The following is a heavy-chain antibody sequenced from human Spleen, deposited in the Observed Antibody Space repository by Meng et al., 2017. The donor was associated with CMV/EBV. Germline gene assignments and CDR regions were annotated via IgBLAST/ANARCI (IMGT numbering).Heavy chain of an antibody. CDR2: MSFDGSSK. CDR3: ARDQFSTSIYHYYGMDV. J-gene: IGHJ6*02. D-gene: IGHD6-6*01. V-gene: IGHV3-30*04. CDR1: GFTFSGYI. Sequence: LSLTCAASGFTFSGYIMHWVRQAPGKGLEWVAVMSFDGSSKYYADSVKGRFTISRDNSKNTLYLQMNSLRAEDTALYHCARDQFSTSIYHYYGMDVWGQGTTVTVSS.